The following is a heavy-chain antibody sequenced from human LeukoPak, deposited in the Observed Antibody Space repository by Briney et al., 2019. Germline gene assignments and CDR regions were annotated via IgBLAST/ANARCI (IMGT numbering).Heavy chain of an antibody. CDR3: ARLAAAGHSDY. V-gene: IGHV3-64D*06. CDR1: EFTFGTHA. D-gene: IGHD6-25*01. CDR2: ISSNGRDT. J-gene: IGHJ4*02. Sequence: GGSLRLSCSASEFTFGTHAMLWVRQAPGKGLEYVSAISSNGRDTYYAASVRGRFSISRVNSNNTLYLQMNSLRPEDTAMYYCARLAAAGHSDYWGQGALVAVSS.